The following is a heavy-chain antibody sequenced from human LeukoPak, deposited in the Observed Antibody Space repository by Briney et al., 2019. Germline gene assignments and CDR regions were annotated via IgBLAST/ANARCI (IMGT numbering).Heavy chain of an antibody. CDR2: INPSGGST. Sequence: GASVKVSCKASGYTFTRYYMHWVRQAPGQGLEWMGIINPSGGSTSYAQKFQGRVTMTRDTSTSTVYMELSSLRSEDTAVYYCARGVRGEYYDSTDHYPGDAFDIWGQGTMVTVSS. V-gene: IGHV1-46*01. CDR1: GYTFTRYY. J-gene: IGHJ3*02. D-gene: IGHD3-22*01. CDR3: ARGVRGEYYDSTDHYPGDAFDI.